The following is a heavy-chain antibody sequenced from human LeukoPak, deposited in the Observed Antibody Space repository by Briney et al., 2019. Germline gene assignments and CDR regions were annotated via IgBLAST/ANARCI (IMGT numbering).Heavy chain of an antibody. J-gene: IGHJ4*02. CDR3: ARIMRSISGGY. CDR2: IKQDGSEK. V-gene: IGHV3-7*01. D-gene: IGHD3-3*02. CDR1: GFTFSSFW. Sequence: PGGPLRLSWAALGFTFSSFWMSWARKAPGKGLEWVANIKQDGSEKYYVDSVKGRFTVSRDNAKNSLDLQMSSLRAEDTAVYYCARIMRSISGGYCGRGTLVTVSS.